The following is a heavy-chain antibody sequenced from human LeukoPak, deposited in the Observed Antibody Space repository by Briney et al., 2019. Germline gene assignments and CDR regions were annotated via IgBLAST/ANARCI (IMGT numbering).Heavy chain of an antibody. CDR1: GFTFSSNS. D-gene: IGHD2-15*01. Sequence: GGSLRLSCAASGFTFSSNSMSWVRQAPGKGLEWVSVLYSGGNTYYADSVKGRFTISRDNSKNTLYLQMNSLRAEDTAVYYCVKDSAGNYWGQGTLVTVSS. V-gene: IGHV3-53*01. CDR3: VKDSAGNY. CDR2: LYSGGNT. J-gene: IGHJ4*02.